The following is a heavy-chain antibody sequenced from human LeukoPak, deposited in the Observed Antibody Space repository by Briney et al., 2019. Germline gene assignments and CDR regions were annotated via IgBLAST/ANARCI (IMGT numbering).Heavy chain of an antibody. V-gene: IGHV1-69*04. CDR1: GGTFSSYA. J-gene: IGHJ4*02. D-gene: IGHD5-18*01. Sequence: SVKVSCKASGGTFSSYAISWVRQAPGQGLEWMGRIIPILGIANYAQKIQGRVTITADKSTSTAYMELSSLRSEDTAVYYCARSGDEDTAMSIDYWGQGTLVTVSS. CDR3: ARSGDEDTAMSIDY. CDR2: IIPILGIA.